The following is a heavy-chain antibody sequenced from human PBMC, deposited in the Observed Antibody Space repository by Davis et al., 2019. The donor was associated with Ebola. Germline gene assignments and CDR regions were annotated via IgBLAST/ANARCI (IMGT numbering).Heavy chain of an antibody. V-gene: IGHV4-59*08. D-gene: IGHD6-13*01. CDR1: GGSISGYY. CDR3: AKGDHGYSSIGVYYYYGMDV. J-gene: IGHJ6*02. Sequence: MPSETLSLTCTVSGGSISGYYWRWIRQPPGKGLEWTGYIYYRGSTNYNPSLKSRVTISVDTSKNQFSLKLSSVTAADTAVYYCAKGDHGYSSIGVYYYYGMDVWGQGTTVTVSS. CDR2: IYYRGST.